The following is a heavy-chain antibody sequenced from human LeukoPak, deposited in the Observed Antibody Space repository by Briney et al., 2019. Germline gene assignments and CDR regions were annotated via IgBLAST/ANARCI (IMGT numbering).Heavy chain of an antibody. J-gene: IGHJ4*02. D-gene: IGHD6-25*01. CDR1: GGSISGYY. V-gene: IGHV4-4*07. CDR3: ARDSAGDRSFEC. CDR2: IFTSGST. Sequence: SETLSLTCTVSGGSISGYYWSWIRRPAGKGLEWIGRIFTSGSTNYNPSLKSRVNMSVDTSKNQFSLKLSSMTAADTAVYYCARDSAGDRSFECWGQGTLVTVSS.